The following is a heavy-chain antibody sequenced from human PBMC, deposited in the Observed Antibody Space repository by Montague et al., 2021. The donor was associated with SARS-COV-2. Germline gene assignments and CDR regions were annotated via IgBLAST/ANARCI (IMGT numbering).Heavy chain of an antibody. J-gene: IGHJ2*01. CDR3: ARNRGWGSRGAGYIDL. D-gene: IGHD7-27*01. CDR1: GGSISGDNYY. CDR2: IYYTGST. Sequence: QTLSLTSPVSGGSISGDNYYWTWIRQHPGKGLEWIAYIYYTGSTYYNPSLQSRLRTSLDTSKNQFSLTLTSVTAADTAIYYCARNRGWGSRGAGYIDLWGRGTLVTVSS. V-gene: IGHV4-31*03.